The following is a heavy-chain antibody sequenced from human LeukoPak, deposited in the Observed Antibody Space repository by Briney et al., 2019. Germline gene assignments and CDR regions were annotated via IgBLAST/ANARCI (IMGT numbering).Heavy chain of an antibody. V-gene: IGHV3-23*01. J-gene: IGHJ4*02. CDR3: AKDGMGDSSWFFDY. CDR1: GFTFSSFA. D-gene: IGHD6-13*01. CDR2: ISGSGGST. Sequence: PGGSLRLSCAASGFTFSSFAMSWVRQAPGKGLEWVSAISGSGGSTYYADSVKGRFTISRDNSKNTLYLQMNSLRAEDTAVYYCAKDGMGDSSWFFDYWGQGTLVTVSS.